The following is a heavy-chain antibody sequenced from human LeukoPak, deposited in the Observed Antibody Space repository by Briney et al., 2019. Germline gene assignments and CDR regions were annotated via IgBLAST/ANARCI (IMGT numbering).Heavy chain of an antibody. J-gene: IGHJ6*03. CDR1: GFYSNDYARYA. CDR3: AKGWDNFYFYYCMDV. D-gene: IGHD1-26*01. Sequence: GGSLRLSCAGSGFYSNDYARYAMSWVRQAPGKGLEWVSAISGTADTTKYADSVKGRFTISRDNSKNTLYLQMNSLRAEDTAVYYCAKGWDNFYFYYCMDVWGKGTMVTVSS. CDR2: ISGTADTT. V-gene: IGHV3-23*01.